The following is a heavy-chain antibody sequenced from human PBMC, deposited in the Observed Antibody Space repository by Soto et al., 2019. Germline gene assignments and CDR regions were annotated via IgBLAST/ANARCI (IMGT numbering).Heavy chain of an antibody. Sequence: EVQLVESGGGLVKPGGSLRLSCAASGFTFSSYSMNWVRQAPGKGLEWVSSISSSISYIYYAESVKGRFTISRDNAKDSLYLQINSRRAEDQAVYDGERDQESHASTTGHDVRYCYYGMVVWGQGTTVTVS. CDR3: ERDQESHASTTGHDVRYCYYGMVV. J-gene: IGHJ6*02. CDR2: ISSSISYI. D-gene: IGHD1-1*01. V-gene: IGHV3-21*01. CDR1: GFTFSSYS.